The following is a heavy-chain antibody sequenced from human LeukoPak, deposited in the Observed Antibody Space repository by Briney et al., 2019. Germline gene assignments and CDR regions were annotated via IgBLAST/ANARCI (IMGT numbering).Heavy chain of an antibody. J-gene: IGHJ4*02. CDR3: ARHLHTGYNYGHQTYYFDY. Sequence: PSETLSLTCTVSGGSIISSSYYWVWIRKPPGKRLEWIGSFYYGGSPYYNPSLKSRVTISVDTSKNQLSLKLSSVTAADTAVYYCARHLHTGYNYGHQTYYFDYWGQGTLVIVSS. CDR1: GGSIISSSYY. V-gene: IGHV4-39*01. CDR2: FYYGGSP. D-gene: IGHD5-18*01.